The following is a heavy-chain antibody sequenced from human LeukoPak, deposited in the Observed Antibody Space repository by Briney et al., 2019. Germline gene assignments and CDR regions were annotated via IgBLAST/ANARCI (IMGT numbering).Heavy chain of an antibody. CDR3: AAETPKAYCGGDCYTGDDAFDI. Sequence: ASVKVSCKASGFTFTSSAMQWVRQARGQRHEWIGWIVVGSGNTNYAQTFQERVTITRDMSTSTAYMELSSLRSEDTAVYYCAAETPKAYCGGDCYTGDDAFDIWGQGTMVTVSS. J-gene: IGHJ3*02. CDR1: GFTFTSSA. V-gene: IGHV1-58*02. CDR2: IVVGSGNT. D-gene: IGHD2-21*02.